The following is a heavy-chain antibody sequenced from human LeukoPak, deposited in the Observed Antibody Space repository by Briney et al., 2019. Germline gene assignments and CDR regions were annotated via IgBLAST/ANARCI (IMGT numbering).Heavy chain of an antibody. Sequence: ASVKVSCKASGFTFTTYAINWVRQAPGQGLEWMGWISAYNGNTNYAQKLQGRVTMTTDTSTSTAYMELRSLRSDDTAVYFCARDTSEGDYAWWFDPWGQGTLVTVAS. CDR3: ARDTSEGDYAWWFDP. CDR1: GFTFTTYA. V-gene: IGHV1-18*01. J-gene: IGHJ5*02. D-gene: IGHD3-16*01. CDR2: ISAYNGNT.